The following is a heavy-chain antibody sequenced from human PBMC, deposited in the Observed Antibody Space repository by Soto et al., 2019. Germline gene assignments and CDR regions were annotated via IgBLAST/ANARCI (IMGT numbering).Heavy chain of an antibody. J-gene: IGHJ4*02. V-gene: IGHV4-39*07. Sequence: SETLSLTCTVSGGSISSSSYYWGWIRQPPGKGLEWIGSIYYSGSTYYNPSLKSRVTISVDTSKNQFSLKLSSVTAADTAVYYCASTAVAGSSDYYFDYWGQGTLVTVSS. CDR1: GGSISSSSYY. CDR2: IYYSGST. CDR3: ASTAVAGSSDYYFDY. D-gene: IGHD6-19*01.